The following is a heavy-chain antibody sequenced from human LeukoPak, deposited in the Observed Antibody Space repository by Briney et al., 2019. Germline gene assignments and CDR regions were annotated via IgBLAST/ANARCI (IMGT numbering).Heavy chain of an antibody. Sequence: GGSLRLSCAASGFTFSSYSMNWVRQAPGKGLEWVSSISSSSSYIYYADSMQGRFTISRDNAKNSLYLQMNSLRAEDTAVYYCAREYCSGGSCYNDAFDIWGQGTMVTVSS. J-gene: IGHJ3*02. CDR2: ISSSSSYI. CDR1: GFTFSSYS. V-gene: IGHV3-21*01. CDR3: AREYCSGGSCYNDAFDI. D-gene: IGHD2-15*01.